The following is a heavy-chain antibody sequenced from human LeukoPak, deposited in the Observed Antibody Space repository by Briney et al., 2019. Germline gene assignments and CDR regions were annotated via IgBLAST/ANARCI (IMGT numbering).Heavy chain of an antibody. CDR1: GFTFSSYG. CDR2: IRYDGSNK. J-gene: IGHJ5*02. CDR3: AKDRVSAAGIYNWFDP. D-gene: IGHD6-13*01. Sequence: GGSLRLSCAASGFTFSSYGMHWVRQAPGKGLEWVAFIRYDGSNKYYADSVKGRFTISRDNSKNTLYLQMNSLRAEDTAVYYCAKDRVSAAGIYNWFDPWGQGTLVTASS. V-gene: IGHV3-30*02.